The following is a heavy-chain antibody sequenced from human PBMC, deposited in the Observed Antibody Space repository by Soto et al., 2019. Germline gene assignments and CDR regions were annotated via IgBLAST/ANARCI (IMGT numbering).Heavy chain of an antibody. D-gene: IGHD2-15*01. J-gene: IGHJ4*02. Sequence: PGGSLRLSCAASGFTFSSYAMSWVRQAPGKGLEWVSAISGSGGSTYYADSVKGRFTISRDNSKNTLYLQMNSLRAEDTAVYYCAKVRREGVVVVAAFDYWGQGTLVTVS. CDR2: ISGSGGST. CDR3: AKVRREGVVVVAAFDY. CDR1: GFTFSSYA. V-gene: IGHV3-23*01.